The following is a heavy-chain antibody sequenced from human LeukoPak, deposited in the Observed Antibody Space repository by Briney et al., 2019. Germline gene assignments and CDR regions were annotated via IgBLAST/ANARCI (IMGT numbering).Heavy chain of an antibody. J-gene: IGHJ5*02. V-gene: IGHV4-4*07. D-gene: IGHD1-26*01. CDR1: GGSISSYY. CDR2: IYTSGST. Sequence: PSETLSLTCTVSGGSISSYYWSWIRQPAGKGLEWIGRIYTSGSTNYNPSLKSRVTMSVDTSKNQFSLKLSSVTAADTAVYYCARVRVGATTGWFDPWGQGTLVTVSS. CDR3: ARVRVGATTGWFDP.